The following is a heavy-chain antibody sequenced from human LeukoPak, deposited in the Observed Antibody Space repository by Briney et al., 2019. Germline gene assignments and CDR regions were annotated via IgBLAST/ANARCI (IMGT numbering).Heavy chain of an antibody. D-gene: IGHD4-11*01. CDR2: ISYDGSNK. Sequence: GGSLRLSCAASGFTFSSYAMHWVRQAPGKGLEWVALISYDGSNKYYADSVKGRFTISRDNSKNTLYLQMNSLRAEDTAVYYCARGVNRPNYYYYGMDVWGQGTTVTVSS. J-gene: IGHJ6*02. V-gene: IGHV3-30-3*01. CDR1: GFTFSSYA. CDR3: ARGVNRPNYYYYGMDV.